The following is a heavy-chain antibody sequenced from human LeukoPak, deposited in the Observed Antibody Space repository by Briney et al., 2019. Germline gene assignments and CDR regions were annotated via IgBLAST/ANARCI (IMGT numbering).Heavy chain of an antibody. D-gene: IGHD2-2*01. J-gene: IGHJ4*02. Sequence: SETLSLTCTVSGGSISSRNYYWGWIRQPPGKGLEWIGNIYYSGSTYYNPSLKSRVTISVDTSKNQFSLKLSSVTAADTAVYYCARVSSVALAFDYWGQGTLVTVSS. CDR2: IYYSGST. V-gene: IGHV4-39*07. CDR1: GGSISSRNYY. CDR3: ARVSSVALAFDY.